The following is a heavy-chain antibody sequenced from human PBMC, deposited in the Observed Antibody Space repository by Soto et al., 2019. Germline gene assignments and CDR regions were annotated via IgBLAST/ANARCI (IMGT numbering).Heavy chain of an antibody. CDR1: GGSFSGYY. CDR3: ARNGDCTRPGCIVGWFDP. J-gene: IGHJ5*02. Sequence: SETLSLTSTVYGGSFSGYYWNWIRQPPGKGLEWIGEINHSGSTNYNPSLKSRVTISVDTSKNQFSLKLSSVTAADTAMYYCARNGDCTRPGCIVGWFDPWGPGTLVTVSS. V-gene: IGHV4-34*01. D-gene: IGHD2-8*01. CDR2: INHSGST.